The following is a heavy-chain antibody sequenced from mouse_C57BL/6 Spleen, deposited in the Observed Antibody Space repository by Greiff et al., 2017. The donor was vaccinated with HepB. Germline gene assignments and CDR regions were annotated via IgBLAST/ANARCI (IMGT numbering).Heavy chain of an antibody. CDR3: AGYGNPAWFAY. D-gene: IGHD2-1*01. Sequence: VHLVESGPGLVQPSHSLSITCTVSGFSLTSYGVHWVRQSPGKGLEWLGVIWRGGSTDYNAAFMSRLSITKDNSKSQVFFKMNSLHADDTAIYYCAGYGNPAWFAYWGQGTLVTVSA. CDR2: IWRGGST. CDR1: GFSLTSYG. J-gene: IGHJ3*01. V-gene: IGHV2-5*01.